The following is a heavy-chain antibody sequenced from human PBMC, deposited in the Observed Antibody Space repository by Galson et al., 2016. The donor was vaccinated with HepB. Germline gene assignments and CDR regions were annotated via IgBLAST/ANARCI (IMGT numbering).Heavy chain of an antibody. J-gene: IGHJ4*02. CDR2: IYSGGAT. CDR1: GFTVSNNY. Sequence: SLRLSCAVYGFTVSNNYISWVRQAPGKGLEWVSLIYSGGATYYADSVKGRFTISRDNSKNTLYLQMNNLRAEDTAVYYCAPHPNSTRVWGRGALVTVSS. V-gene: IGHV3-66*01. CDR3: APHPNSTRV.